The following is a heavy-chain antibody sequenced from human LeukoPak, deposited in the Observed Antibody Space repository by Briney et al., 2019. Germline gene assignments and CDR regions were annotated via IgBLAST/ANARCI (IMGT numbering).Heavy chain of an antibody. J-gene: IGHJ4*02. CDR1: GDSISSGIYY. V-gene: IGHV4-39*01. Sequence: SETLSLTCTVSGDSISSGIYYWVWIRQPPGKGLELIGSLSYSGSTYYNPSLKSRVTISVDTSKNQFSLKLSSVAATDTAVYYCASYSGGVFDYWGQGTLVTVSS. CDR2: LSYSGST. CDR3: ASYSGGVFDY. D-gene: IGHD2-15*01.